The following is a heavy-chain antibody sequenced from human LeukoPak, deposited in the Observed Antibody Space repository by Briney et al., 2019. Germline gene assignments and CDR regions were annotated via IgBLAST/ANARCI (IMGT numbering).Heavy chain of an antibody. D-gene: IGHD3-10*01. CDR3: ARGRGSLTY. CDR2: FYDTGSP. CDR1: GGSISLYY. V-gene: IGHV4-59*01. Sequence: SETLSLTCTVSGGSISLYYWSWIRQPPGQGLEWIGYFYDTGSPKYNPSLERRVTISVDMSRNQFSLNLTSVTTADTSVYYCARGRGSLTYWGQGTLATVSS. J-gene: IGHJ4*02.